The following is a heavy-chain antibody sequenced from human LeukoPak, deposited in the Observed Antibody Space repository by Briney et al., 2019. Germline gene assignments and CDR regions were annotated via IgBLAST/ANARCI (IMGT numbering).Heavy chain of an antibody. CDR1: GFTFSSYA. D-gene: IGHD6-19*01. Sequence: PGGSLRLSCAASGFTFSSYAMSWVRQAPGKGLEWVSAISGSGGSTYYADSVKGRFTISRDNSKNTLYLQMNSLRAEDTAVYYCARAREQWLVVNYWGQGTLVTVSS. CDR2: ISGSGGST. CDR3: ARAREQWLVVNY. V-gene: IGHV3-23*01. J-gene: IGHJ4*02.